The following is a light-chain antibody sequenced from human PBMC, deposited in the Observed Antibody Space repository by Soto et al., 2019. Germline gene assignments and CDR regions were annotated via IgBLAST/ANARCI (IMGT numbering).Light chain of an antibody. CDR2: DAS. CDR3: QQRTNWPLT. Sequence: EIVLTQSPATLSLSPGERATLSCRASQSVSSYLGWYQQKPGQAPRLLIYDASTRATGIPARLSGSGSGTDFTLTISSLEPEDFAVYYCQQRTNWPLTFGGGTKVEIK. V-gene: IGKV3-11*01. J-gene: IGKJ4*01. CDR1: QSVSSY.